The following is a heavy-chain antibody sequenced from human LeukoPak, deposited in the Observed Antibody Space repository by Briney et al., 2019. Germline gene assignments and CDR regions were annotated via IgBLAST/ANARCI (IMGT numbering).Heavy chain of an antibody. Sequence: GGSLRLSCAASGFAFSNFAMSWVRQAPGKGLEWVSGISDSGASTYYPDSVKGRFTISRDNSKYTLYVQMNSLRAEDTAVYYCAKLSSGWYEDYWGQGTLVTVSP. V-gene: IGHV3-23*01. J-gene: IGHJ4*02. CDR2: ISDSGAST. CDR1: GFAFSNFA. CDR3: AKLSSGWYEDY. D-gene: IGHD6-13*01.